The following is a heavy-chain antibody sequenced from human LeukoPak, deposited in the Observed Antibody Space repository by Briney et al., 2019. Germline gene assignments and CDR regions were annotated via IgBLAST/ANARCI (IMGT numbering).Heavy chain of an antibody. Sequence: ASVKVSFKASGYTFTSYGISWVRQAPGQGLEWMGWISAYNGNTNYAQKLQGRVTMTTDTSTSTAYMELRSLRSDDTAVYYCARVFYYDSSLGFDYWGQGTLVTVSS. V-gene: IGHV1-18*01. D-gene: IGHD3-22*01. CDR1: GYTFTSYG. J-gene: IGHJ4*02. CDR2: ISAYNGNT. CDR3: ARVFYYDSSLGFDY.